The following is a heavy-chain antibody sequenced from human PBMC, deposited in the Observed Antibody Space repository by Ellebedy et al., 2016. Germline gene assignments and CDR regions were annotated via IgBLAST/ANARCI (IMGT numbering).Heavy chain of an antibody. CDR2: ITSGSSHL. Sequence: GESLKISXAASGFNFRTYSIHWVRQAPGKGLEWVSSITSGSSHLYYADSVKGRFTISRDDANNSLYLQMNSLRGEDTAVYYCACWLGDSYNYWGQGTLVTVSS. J-gene: IGHJ4*02. V-gene: IGHV3-21*06. D-gene: IGHD3-10*01. CDR1: GFNFRTYS. CDR3: ACWLGDSYNY.